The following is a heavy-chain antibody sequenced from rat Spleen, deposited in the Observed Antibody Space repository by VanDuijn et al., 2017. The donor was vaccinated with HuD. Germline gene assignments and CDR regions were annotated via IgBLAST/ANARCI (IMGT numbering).Heavy chain of an antibody. CDR2: MNSAGNT. Sequence: EVQLQESGPGLVKPSQSLSLTCSVTVYSIKSSYRWNWIRKLPGNKLEWMGFMNSAGNTNYNPSLKGRVSITRDTSKNQFFLQVTSVTTEDTATDYCARGPYSSAYFAFWGQGTLVTVSS. CDR3: ARGPYSSAYFAF. V-gene: IGHV3-3*01. CDR1: VYSIKSSYR. J-gene: IGHJ3*01. D-gene: IGHD1-2*01.